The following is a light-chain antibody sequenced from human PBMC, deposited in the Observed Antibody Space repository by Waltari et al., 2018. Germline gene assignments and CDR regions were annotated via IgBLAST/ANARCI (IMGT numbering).Light chain of an antibody. CDR3: QTGGHGTWV. CDR1: SGHSSNI. J-gene: IGLJ3*02. CDR2: VNSDGSH. V-gene: IGLV4-69*01. Sequence: QLVLTQSPSASASLGASVRLTCTLDSGHSSNIIAWHQQQPAKGPRYLMKVNSDGSHSKGDGIPGRFSGSGSGAERYLTISSVQSEDEADYYCQTGGHGTWVFGGGTKLTVL.